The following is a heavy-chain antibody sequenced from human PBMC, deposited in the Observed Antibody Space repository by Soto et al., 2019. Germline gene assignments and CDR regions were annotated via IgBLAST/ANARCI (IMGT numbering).Heavy chain of an antibody. CDR3: ASVEGIVHGSSTSCYSPNACDS. J-gene: IGHJ3*02. CDR1: GGTFSSYA. D-gene: IGHD2-2*01. CDR2: IIPIFGTA. V-gene: IGHV1-69*13. Sequence: SVKVSCKASGGTFSSYAISWVRQAPGQGLEWMGGIIPIFGTANYAQKLQGRVTISADESTSTAYMELSSLRSEDTALYFCASVEGIVHGSSTSCYSPNACDSWG.